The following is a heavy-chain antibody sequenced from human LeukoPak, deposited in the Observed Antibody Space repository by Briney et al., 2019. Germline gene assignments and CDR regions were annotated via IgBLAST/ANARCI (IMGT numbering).Heavy chain of an antibody. D-gene: IGHD2-21*02. Sequence: SQTLSLTCTVSGGSISSGDYYWSWIRQPPGKGLEWIGYIYYSGSTYYNPSLKSRVTISADTSKNQFSLKLSSVTAADTAVYYCARVKAYCGGDCYSGDDYWGQGTLVTVSS. CDR1: GGSISSGDYY. CDR3: ARVKAYCGGDCYSGDDY. J-gene: IGHJ4*02. V-gene: IGHV4-30-4*01. CDR2: IYYSGST.